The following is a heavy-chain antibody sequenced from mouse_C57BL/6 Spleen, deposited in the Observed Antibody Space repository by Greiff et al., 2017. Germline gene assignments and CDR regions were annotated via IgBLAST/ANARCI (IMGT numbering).Heavy chain of an antibody. J-gene: IGHJ4*01. CDR1: GYIFTSYW. CDR3: ARRRIYDGYYGAMDY. CDR2: IDPSDSYT. V-gene: IGHV1-50*01. D-gene: IGHD2-3*01. Sequence: VQLQQSGAELVKPGASVKLSCKASGYIFTSYWMQWVKQRPGQGLEWIGEIDPSDSYTNYNQKFKGKATLTVDTSSSTAYMQLSSLTSEDSAVYYCARRRIYDGYYGAMDYWGQGTSVTVSS.